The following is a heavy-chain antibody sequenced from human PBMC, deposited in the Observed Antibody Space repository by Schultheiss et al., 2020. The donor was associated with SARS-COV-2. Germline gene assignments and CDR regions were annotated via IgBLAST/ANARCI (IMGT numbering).Heavy chain of an antibody. Sequence: SETLSLTCTVSGGSISSYYWSWIRQPPGKGLEWIGEINHSGSTNYNPSLKSRVTISVDTSKNQFSLKLSSVTAADTAVYYCARGSTPLDYWGQGTLVTVSS. CDR1: GGSISSYY. CDR3: ARGSTPLDY. D-gene: IGHD5/OR15-5a*01. J-gene: IGHJ4*02. V-gene: IGHV4-34*01. CDR2: INHSGST.